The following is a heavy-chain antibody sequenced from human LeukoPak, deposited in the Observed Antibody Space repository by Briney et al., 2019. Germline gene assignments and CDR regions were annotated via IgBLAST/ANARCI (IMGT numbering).Heavy chain of an antibody. CDR1: GGSISSGGYY. V-gene: IGHV4-31*03. CDR3: ARLQYGGLYYYDSSGYYYDY. D-gene: IGHD3-22*01. J-gene: IGHJ4*02. Sequence: SETLSLTCTVSGGSISSGGYYWSWIRQHPGKGLKWIGYIYYSGSTYYNPSLKSRVTISVDTSKNQFSLKLSSVTAADTAVYYCARLQYGGLYYYDSSGYYYDYWGQGTLVTVSS. CDR2: IYYSGST.